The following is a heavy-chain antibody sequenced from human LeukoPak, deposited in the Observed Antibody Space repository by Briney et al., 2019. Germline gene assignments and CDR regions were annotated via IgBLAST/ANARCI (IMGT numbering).Heavy chain of an antibody. J-gene: IGHJ6*03. CDR1: GGSISSYY. Sequence: SETLSLTCTVSGGSISSYYWSWIRQPAGKGLEWIGRIYTSGSTNFNPSLKSRVTMSVDTSKNQFSLKLSSVTAADTAVYYCATSVAGKYYYYYYMDVWGKGTMVTVSS. V-gene: IGHV4-4*07. CDR2: IYTSGST. D-gene: IGHD6-19*01. CDR3: ATSVAGKYYYYYYMDV.